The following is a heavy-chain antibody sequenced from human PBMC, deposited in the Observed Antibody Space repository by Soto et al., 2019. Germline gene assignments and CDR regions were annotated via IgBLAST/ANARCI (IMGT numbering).Heavy chain of an antibody. CDR3: ARWTQGYFRYFDS. CDR2: IYYSGST. Sequence: SETLSLTCTVSGASISSSGFYWGWIRQPPGKGLEWIGSIYYSGSTYYSPSLKSRVTISVDTSKNQFSLKLSSVTAADTAVYYCARWTQGYFRYFDSWGQGTLVTVSS. V-gene: IGHV4-39*01. J-gene: IGHJ4*02. D-gene: IGHD3-22*01. CDR1: GASISSSGFY.